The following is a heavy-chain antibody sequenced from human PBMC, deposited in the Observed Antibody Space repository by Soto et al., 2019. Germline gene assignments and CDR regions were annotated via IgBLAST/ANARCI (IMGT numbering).Heavy chain of an antibody. J-gene: IGHJ4*02. D-gene: IGHD6-13*01. V-gene: IGHV3-23*01. CDR3: AKDGVGASSSWLPPTWFDY. CDR2: ISGSGGNT. Sequence: GGSLRLSCAASGFTFSSYAMSWVRQAPGKGLEWVSAISGSGGNTYYADSVKGRFTISRDNSKNTLYLQMNSLRAEDTAVYYCAKDGVGASSSWLPPTWFDYWGQGTLVTVSS. CDR1: GFTFSSYA.